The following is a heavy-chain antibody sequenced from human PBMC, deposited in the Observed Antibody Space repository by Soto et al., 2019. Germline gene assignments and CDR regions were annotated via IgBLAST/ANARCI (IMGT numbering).Heavy chain of an antibody. V-gene: IGHV4-34*01. J-gene: IGHJ5*02. CDR2: INHSGST. D-gene: IGHD3-3*01. CDR1: GGSFSGYY. CDR3: ARPQFRYYDFWSVPPRAYNWFDP. Sequence: PSETLSLTCAVYGGSFSGYYWSWIRQPPGKGLEWIGEINHSGSTNYNPSLKSRVAISVDTSKNQFSLKLSSVTAADTAVYYCARPQFRYYDFWSVPPRAYNWFDPWGQGTLVTVSS.